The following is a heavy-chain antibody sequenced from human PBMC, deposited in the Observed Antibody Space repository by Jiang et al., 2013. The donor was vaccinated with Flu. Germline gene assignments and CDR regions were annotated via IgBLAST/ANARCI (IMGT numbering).Heavy chain of an antibody. V-gene: IGHV4-59*12. Sequence: LLKPSETLSLTCAVYGGSFSGYYWSWIRQPPGKGLEWIGYIYYSGSTNYNPSLKSRVTISVDTSKNQFSLKLSSVTAADTAVYYCARESKDTAMVHYWGQGTLVTVSS. D-gene: IGHD5-18*01. CDR3: ARESKDTAMVHY. CDR1: GGSFSGYY. CDR2: IYYSGST. J-gene: IGHJ4*02.